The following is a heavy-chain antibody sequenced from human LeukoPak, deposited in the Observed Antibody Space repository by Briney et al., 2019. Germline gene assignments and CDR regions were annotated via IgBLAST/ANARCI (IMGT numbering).Heavy chain of an antibody. CDR1: GFTFSSYG. Sequence: PGRSLRLSCAASGFTFSSYGIHWVRQAPGKGLEWVAVIWYDGSNKYYTDSVKGRFTISRDNSKNTLYLQMNSLRAEDTAVYYCAKDVAANWQDGLDYWGQGTLVTVSS. CDR2: IWYDGSNK. CDR3: AKDVAANWQDGLDY. D-gene: IGHD4/OR15-4a*01. V-gene: IGHV3-33*06. J-gene: IGHJ4*02.